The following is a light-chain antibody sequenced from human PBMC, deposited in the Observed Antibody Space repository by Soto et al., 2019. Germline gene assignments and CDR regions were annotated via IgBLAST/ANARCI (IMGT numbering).Light chain of an antibody. CDR1: SSDVGRYNY. V-gene: IGLV2-11*01. Sequence: QSALTQPRSVSGSPGQSVTISCTGTSSDVGRYNYVSWYQHHPGTAPKVMIYDVSERPSGVPDRFSGSKSGNTASLTISGLQAGVEADYYCCSYAGSPTLVFGPGTKVTVL. J-gene: IGLJ1*01. CDR3: CSYAGSPTLV. CDR2: DVS.